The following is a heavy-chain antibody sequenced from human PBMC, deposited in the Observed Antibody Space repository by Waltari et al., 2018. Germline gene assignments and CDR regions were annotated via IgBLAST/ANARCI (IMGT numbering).Heavy chain of an antibody. CDR3: ARAVAGTVFDY. CDR2: IRGSGGST. D-gene: IGHD6-19*01. CDR1: GFTFSSYA. Sequence: EVQLVESGGGLVQPGGSLRLSCAASGFTFSSYAMSWVRQAPGKGLEWVSAIRGSGGSTYYADSVKGRFTISRDKSKNTLYLQMNSLRAEDTAVYYGARAVAGTVFDYWGQGTLVTVSS. V-gene: IGHV3-23*04. J-gene: IGHJ4*02.